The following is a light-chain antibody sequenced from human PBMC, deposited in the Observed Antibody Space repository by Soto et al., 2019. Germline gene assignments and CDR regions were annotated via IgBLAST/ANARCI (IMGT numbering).Light chain of an antibody. Sequence: EIVMTQSPATLSVSPGERATLSCRASQSVRSNLAWYQQKPGQAPRLLIYGASNRATGIPARFSGSGFGTEFTLAISSLQSEDFAVYYCQQYKNWPPQTFGQGTKLEIK. CDR2: GAS. CDR1: QSVRSN. CDR3: QQYKNWPPQT. V-gene: IGKV3-15*01. J-gene: IGKJ2*01.